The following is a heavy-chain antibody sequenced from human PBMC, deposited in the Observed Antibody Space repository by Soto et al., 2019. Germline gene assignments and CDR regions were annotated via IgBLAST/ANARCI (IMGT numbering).Heavy chain of an antibody. J-gene: IGHJ4*02. CDR1: GGSFSGYY. Sequence: SETLSLTCAVYGGSFSGYYWSWIRQPPGKGLEWIGEINHSGSTNYNPSLKSRVTISVDTSKNQFSLKLSSVTAADTAVYYCASTNLSGWADYWGQGTLVTVSS. CDR2: INHSGST. D-gene: IGHD3-22*01. CDR3: ASTNLSGWADY. V-gene: IGHV4-34*01.